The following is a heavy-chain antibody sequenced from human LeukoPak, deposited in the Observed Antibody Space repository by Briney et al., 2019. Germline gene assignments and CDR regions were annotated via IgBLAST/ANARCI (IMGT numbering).Heavy chain of an antibody. V-gene: IGHV3-53*01. Sequence: GSLRLSCAASGFTVSTNYMSWARQVPGKGLEWVSLVYVGGSTYYADSVKGRFTISRDNSKNTLFLQMNSLRAEDTALYYCARSGYYNPNYFDSWGQGTLVTVSS. CDR1: GFTVSTNY. D-gene: IGHD3-9*01. CDR2: VYVGGST. J-gene: IGHJ4*02. CDR3: ARSGYYNPNYFDS.